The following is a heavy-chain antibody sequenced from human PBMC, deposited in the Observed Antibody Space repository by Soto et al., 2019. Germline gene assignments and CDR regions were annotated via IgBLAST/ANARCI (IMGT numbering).Heavy chain of an antibody. V-gene: IGHV4-59*01. D-gene: IGHD2-15*01. CDR3: ARLAPGGSNDY. CDR2: IYYSGST. CDR1: GGSISSYY. Sequence: SETLSLTCTVSGGSISSYYWSWIRQPPGKGLEWIGYIYYSGSTNYNPSLKSRVTISVDTSKNQFSLKLSSVTAADTAVYYCARLAPGGSNDYWGQGTLVTVSS. J-gene: IGHJ4*02.